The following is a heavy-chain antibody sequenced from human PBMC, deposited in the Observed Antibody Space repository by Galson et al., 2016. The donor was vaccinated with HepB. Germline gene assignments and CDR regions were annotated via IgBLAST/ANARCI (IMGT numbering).Heavy chain of an antibody. CDR1: GFTFGDYY. V-gene: IGHV3-11*04. Sequence: SLRLSCAASGFTFGDYYMTWIRQAPGKGLEWVSYISTTGSNTYYADSVKGRFTISRDNAKNSLYVQMNSLRVEDTAVYYCARDPGYITAAPFFDYWGQATLGTVAS. CDR2: ISTTGSNT. D-gene: IGHD5-24*01. J-gene: IGHJ4*02. CDR3: ARDPGYITAAPFFDY.